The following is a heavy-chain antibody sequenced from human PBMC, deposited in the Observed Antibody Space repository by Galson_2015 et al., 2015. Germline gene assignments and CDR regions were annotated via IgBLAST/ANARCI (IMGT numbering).Heavy chain of an antibody. CDR2: IYYSGST. Sequence: ETLSLTCTVSGGSISSSSYYWGWIRQPPGKGLEWIGSIYYSGSTYYNPSLKSRVTISVDTSKNQFSLKLSSVTAADTAVYYCARGSRYCGGDCYFDYFDYWGQGTLVTVSS. CDR3: ARGSRYCGGDCYFDYFDY. CDR1: GGSISSSSYY. V-gene: IGHV4-39*07. D-gene: IGHD2-21*02. J-gene: IGHJ4*02.